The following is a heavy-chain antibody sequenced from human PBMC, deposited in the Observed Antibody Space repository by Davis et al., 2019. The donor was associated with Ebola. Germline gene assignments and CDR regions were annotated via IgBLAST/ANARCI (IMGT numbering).Heavy chain of an antibody. J-gene: IGHJ6*02. V-gene: IGHV3-30*18. CDR3: ANWGRDYCSSTSCYSLYYYGMDV. D-gene: IGHD2-2*01. CDR1: GFTFSSYG. CDR2: ISYDGSNI. Sequence: PGGSLRLSCAASGFTFSSYGMHWVRQAPGKGLEWVAVISYDGSNIYYADSVKGRFTISRDNSKNTLYLQMNSLRAEDTAVYYCANWGRDYCSSTSCYSLYYYGMDVCGQGTTVTVSS.